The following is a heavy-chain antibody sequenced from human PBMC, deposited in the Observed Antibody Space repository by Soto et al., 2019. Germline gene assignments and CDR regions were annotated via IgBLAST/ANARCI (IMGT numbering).Heavy chain of an antibody. D-gene: IGHD3-16*01. CDR1: GFRFSSYG. CDR2: IWYDGSNK. V-gene: IGHV3-33*01. Sequence: GGSLRLSCAAYGFRFSSYGMHWVRQAPGKGLERVAGIWYDGSNKYYGDPAKGRFTTSRDNSMNTLYLEMNSLRAEDTAVYYCARVSGAGYYDRTCYFDYWGQGTLVTVSS. J-gene: IGHJ4*02. CDR3: ARVSGAGYYDRTCYFDY.